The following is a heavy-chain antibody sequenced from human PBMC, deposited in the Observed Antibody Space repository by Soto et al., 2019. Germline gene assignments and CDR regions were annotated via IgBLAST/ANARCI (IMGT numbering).Heavy chain of an antibody. CDR1: GGSFSGYY. J-gene: IGHJ3*02. CDR2: INHSGST. CDR3: ASYKLVWDAFDI. D-gene: IGHD6-6*01. Sequence: PSETLSLTCAVYGGSFSGYYWSWIRQPPGKGLEWIGEINHSGSTNYNPSLKSRVTISVDTSKNQFSLKLSSVTAADTAVYYCASYKLVWDAFDIRGQGTMVTVS. V-gene: IGHV4-34*01.